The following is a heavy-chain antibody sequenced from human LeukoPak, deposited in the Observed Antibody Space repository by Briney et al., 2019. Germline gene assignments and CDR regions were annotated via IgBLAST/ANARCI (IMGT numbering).Heavy chain of an antibody. CDR2: IFNSGSTI. CDR3: ARGHYGMDV. V-gene: IGHV3-11*01. J-gene: IGHJ6*02. CDR1: GFTFSDHY. Sequence: GGSLRLSCAASGFTFSDHYMSWIRQAPGRGLEWVSYIFNSGSTIYYADSVKGRFTISRDNAKNSLYLQMNSRRAEDTAVYYCARGHYGMDVWGQGTTVTVSS.